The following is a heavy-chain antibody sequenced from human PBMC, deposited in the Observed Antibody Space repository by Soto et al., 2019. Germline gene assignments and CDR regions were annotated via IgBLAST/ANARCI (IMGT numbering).Heavy chain of an antibody. CDR3: AKDGSSFYYDGMDV. CDR1: GFTFSSYN. D-gene: IGHD2-15*01. CDR2: ISKSSTTI. J-gene: IGHJ6*02. Sequence: EVQLVESGGGLVQPGGSLRLSCAASGFTFSSYNMNWVRQAPGKGLEWIADISKSSTTINYADSVKGRFTISRDNAKNSLYLQMNSLRDEDTAVYYCAKDGSSFYYDGMDVWGQGTTVTVSS. V-gene: IGHV3-48*02.